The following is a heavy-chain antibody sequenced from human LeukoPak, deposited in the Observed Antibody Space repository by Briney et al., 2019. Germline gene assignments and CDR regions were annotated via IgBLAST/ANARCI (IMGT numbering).Heavy chain of an antibody. CDR3: ARGAGLSLRYFEGRTYYFDY. Sequence: PGGSLRLSCAASGFTFSDYYMSWIRQAPGKGLEWVSYISSSGSTIYYADSVKGRFTISRDNAKNSLYLQMNSLRAEDTAVYYCARGAGLSLRYFEGRTYYFDYWGQGTLVTVSS. CDR1: GFTFSDYY. V-gene: IGHV3-11*01. J-gene: IGHJ4*02. CDR2: ISSSGSTI. D-gene: IGHD3-9*01.